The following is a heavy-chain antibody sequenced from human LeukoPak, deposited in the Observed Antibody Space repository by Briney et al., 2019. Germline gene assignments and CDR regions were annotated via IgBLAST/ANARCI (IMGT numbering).Heavy chain of an antibody. CDR2: IIPILGIA. J-gene: IGHJ4*02. V-gene: IGHV1-69*04. CDR1: GGTFSSYA. CDR3: ARGSLGGSYLGRDY. Sequence: ASVKVSCKASGGTFSSYAIGWVRQAPGQGLEWMGRIIPILGIANYAQKFQGRVTITADKSTSTAYMELSSLRSEGTAVYYCARGSLGGSYLGRDYWGQGTLVTVSS. D-gene: IGHD1-26*01.